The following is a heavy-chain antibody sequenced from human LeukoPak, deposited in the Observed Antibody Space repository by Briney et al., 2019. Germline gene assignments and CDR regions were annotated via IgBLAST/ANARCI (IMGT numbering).Heavy chain of an antibody. CDR2: INPSGGST. Sequence: ASVKVSCKASGYTFTSYYTHWVRQAPGQGLEWMGIINPSGGSTSYAQKFQGRVTMTRDTSISTAYMELSRLRSDDTAVYYCARGLYYFDYWGQGTLVTVSS. CDR1: GYTFTSYY. CDR3: ARGLYYFDY. J-gene: IGHJ4*02. V-gene: IGHV1-46*01.